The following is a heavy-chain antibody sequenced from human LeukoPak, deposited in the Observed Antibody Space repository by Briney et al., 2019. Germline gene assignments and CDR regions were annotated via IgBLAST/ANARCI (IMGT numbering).Heavy chain of an antibody. CDR1: GSTVNSNY. D-gene: IGHD3-22*01. CDR2: IYSGGIT. CDR3: ARGRYSSGWYDS. J-gene: IGHJ5*01. Sequence: GGSLRLSCEVSGSTVNSNYMSWVRQVPGKGLEWVSIIYSGGITYYADSVKGRFTISRDSSKNTVDLQMNSLRVEDTAVYYCARGRYSSGWYDSWGQGTRVTVSS. V-gene: IGHV3-66*01.